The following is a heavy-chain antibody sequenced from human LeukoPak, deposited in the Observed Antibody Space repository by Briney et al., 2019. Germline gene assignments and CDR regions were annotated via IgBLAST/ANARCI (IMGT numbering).Heavy chain of an antibody. Sequence: SETLSLTCTVSGGSISSSSYYWGWIRQPPGQGLEWIGSIYYSGSTYYNPSLKSRVTISVDTSKNQFSLKLSSVTAADTAVYYCASAYGDYVSCFDYWGQGTLVTVSS. J-gene: IGHJ4*02. V-gene: IGHV4-39*01. D-gene: IGHD4-17*01. CDR2: IYYSGST. CDR1: GGSISSSSYY. CDR3: ASAYGDYVSCFDY.